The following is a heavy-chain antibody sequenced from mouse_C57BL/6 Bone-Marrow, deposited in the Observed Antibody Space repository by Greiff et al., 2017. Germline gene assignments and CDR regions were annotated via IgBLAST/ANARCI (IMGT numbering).Heavy chain of an antibody. D-gene: IGHD1-1*01. Sequence: EVMLVESGGGLVKPGGSLKLSCAASGFTFSSYAMSWVRQTPEKRLEWVATISDGGSYTYYPDNVKGRFTISRDNAKNNLYLQMSHLKSEDTAMYYCASGNWGQGTLVTVSA. CDR3: ASGN. J-gene: IGHJ3*01. CDR2: ISDGGSYT. V-gene: IGHV5-4*03. CDR1: GFTFSSYA.